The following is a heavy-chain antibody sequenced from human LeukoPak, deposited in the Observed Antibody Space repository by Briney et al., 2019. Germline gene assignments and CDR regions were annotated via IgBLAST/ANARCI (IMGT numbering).Heavy chain of an antibody. Sequence: GGSLRLSCAASGFTFSDYYMSWIRQAPGKGLEWVSYISSSGSTIYYADSVKGRSTISRDNAKNSLYLQMNSLRAEDTAVYYCARRYYYGSGRNGMDVWGQGTTVTVSS. V-gene: IGHV3-11*01. D-gene: IGHD3-10*01. CDR2: ISSSGSTI. CDR1: GFTFSDYY. CDR3: ARRYYYGSGRNGMDV. J-gene: IGHJ6*02.